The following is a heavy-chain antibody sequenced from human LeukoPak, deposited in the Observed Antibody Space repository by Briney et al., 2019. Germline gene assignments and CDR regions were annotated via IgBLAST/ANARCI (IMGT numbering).Heavy chain of an antibody. CDR1: GFTFSSYG. CDR3: AKAPGPYSGSYWGYFDY. Sequence: GGSLRLSCAASGFTFSSYGMHWVRQAPGKGLEWVSAISGSGGSTYYADSVKGRFTISRDNSKNTLYLQMNSLRAEDTAVYYCAKAPGPYSGSYWGYFDYWGQGTLVTVSS. J-gene: IGHJ4*02. CDR2: ISGSGGST. V-gene: IGHV3-23*01. D-gene: IGHD1-26*01.